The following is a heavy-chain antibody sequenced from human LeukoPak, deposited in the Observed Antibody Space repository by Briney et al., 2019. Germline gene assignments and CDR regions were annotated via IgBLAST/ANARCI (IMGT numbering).Heavy chain of an antibody. Sequence: ASVKVSCKGSVYAFSNYCMHWVREAPGQGLEWMGLINPTGTGTNYAQKFRGRVTLTRDTSTTTVYMELSSLRSEDSAVYYCAREESGGYFDYWGQGTLVTVSS. D-gene: IGHD2-8*02. CDR1: VYAFSNYC. CDR2: INPTGTGT. V-gene: IGHV1-46*01. CDR3: AREESGGYFDY. J-gene: IGHJ4*02.